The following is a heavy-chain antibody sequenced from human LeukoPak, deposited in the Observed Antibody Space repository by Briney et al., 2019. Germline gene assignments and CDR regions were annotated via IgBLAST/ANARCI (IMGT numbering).Heavy chain of an antibody. D-gene: IGHD3-16*01. CDR1: GFTFSTYW. J-gene: IGHJ4*02. Sequence: PGGSLRLSCAASGFTFSTYWMTWVSQAPGKGLGWVANIKQDGTEKYYVESVKGRFTVSRDNAKNSLYLQMNSLRAEDTAVYYCARYRGSGGQRLDYWGQGTLVTVSS. V-gene: IGHV3-7*01. CDR3: ARYRGSGGQRLDY. CDR2: IKQDGTEK.